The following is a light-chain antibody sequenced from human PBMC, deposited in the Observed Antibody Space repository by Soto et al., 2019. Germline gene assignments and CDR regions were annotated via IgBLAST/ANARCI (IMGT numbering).Light chain of an antibody. J-gene: IGKJ4*02. Sequence: EIVLTQSPGTLSLSPGERATLSCRASQSVSSSYLAWYQQKPGQAPRLLIYGASSMATGIPDRFGGSGSGTDFTLTISRLEPEDFAVYYCQQYGSCPGTFGRGTKVEIK. V-gene: IGKV3-20*01. CDR1: QSVSSSY. CDR3: QQYGSCPGT. CDR2: GAS.